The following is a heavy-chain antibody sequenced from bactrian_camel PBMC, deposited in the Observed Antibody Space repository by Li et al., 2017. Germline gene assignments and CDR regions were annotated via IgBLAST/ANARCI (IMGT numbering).Heavy chain of an antibody. CDR3: AARGPYCYTKLSVRDFTY. Sequence: HVQLVESGGGSAQAGDSLTLSCAASGLADHIGYCMGWFRRPPGKGREGVASIYTGTTTYADSVKGRFTISQDNAKNTVYLQMNSLKPEDTAMYYCAARGPYCYTKLSVRDFTYWGQGTQVTVS. D-gene: IGHD2*01. J-gene: IGHJ6*01. V-gene: IGHV3-2*01. CDR1: GLADHIGYC. CDR2: IYTGTT.